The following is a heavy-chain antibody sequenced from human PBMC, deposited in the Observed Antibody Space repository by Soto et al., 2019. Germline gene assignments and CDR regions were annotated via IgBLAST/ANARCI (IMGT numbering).Heavy chain of an antibody. V-gene: IGHV1-24*01. CDR2: FDPEDGET. D-gene: IGHD6-13*01. J-gene: IGHJ6*02. Sequence: QVQLVQSGAEVKKPGASVKVSCKVSGYTLTELSMHWVRQAPGKGREWMGGFDPEDGETIYAQKFQGRVTMTEDTSTDTAYMELSSVRSEDTAVYYCATDQGQPWHGGYSYYGMDVWGQGTTVTVSS. CDR3: ATDQGQPWHGGYSYYGMDV. CDR1: GYTLTELS.